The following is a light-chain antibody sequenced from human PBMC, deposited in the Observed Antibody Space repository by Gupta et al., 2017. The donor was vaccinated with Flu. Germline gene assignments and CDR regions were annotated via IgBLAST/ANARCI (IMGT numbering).Light chain of an antibody. V-gene: IGKV1-5*03. J-gene: IGKJ1*01. CDR3: QQYNSYWS. Sequence: VGERVTITCRASQSVSSHLTWYQQKPGKAPTMLIYKTSTLENGVPSRFSGSGSGTEFTLTISSLQPDDFATYYCQQYNSYWSFGQGTKVEIK. CDR1: QSVSSH. CDR2: KTS.